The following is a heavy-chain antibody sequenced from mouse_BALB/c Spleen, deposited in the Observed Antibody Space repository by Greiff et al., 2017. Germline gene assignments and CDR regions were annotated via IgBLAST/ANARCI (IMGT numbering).Heavy chain of an antibody. CDR1: GFNIKDTY. CDR3: ARSVHHYAMDY. Sequence: VQLQQSGAELVKPGASVKLSCTASGFNIKDTYMHWVKQRPEQGLEWIGRIDPANGNTKYDPKFQGKATITADTSSNTAYLQLSSLTSEDTAVYYCARSVHHYAMDYWGRGTSDAVAS. V-gene: IGHV14-3*02. J-gene: IGHJ4*01. CDR2: IDPANGNT.